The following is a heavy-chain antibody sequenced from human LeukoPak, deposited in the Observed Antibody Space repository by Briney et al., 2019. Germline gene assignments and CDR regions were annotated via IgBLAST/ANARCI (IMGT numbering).Heavy chain of an antibody. J-gene: IGHJ4*02. CDR2: TYYRPKWHN. CDR1: GDSVSSNSAA. Sequence: SQTLSLTCVIPGDSVSSNSAAWNWIRQSPSRGLEWLGRTYYRPKWHNDYAVSMKSRITINPDTSKNHFSLQLNSVTPGDTAVYYCVREADYFDYWGQGTLVTVSS. V-gene: IGHV6-1*01. CDR3: VREADYFDY.